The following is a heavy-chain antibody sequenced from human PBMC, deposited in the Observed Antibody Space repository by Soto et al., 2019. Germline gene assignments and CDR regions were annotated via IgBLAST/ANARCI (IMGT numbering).Heavy chain of an antibody. CDR1: GYTFTSYD. CDR2: MNPNSGNT. CDR3: ARARYVGYYDSSGYYLRV. Sequence: ASVKVSCKASGYTFTSYDINWVRQATGQGLERMGWMNPNSGNTGYAQKFQGRVTMTRNTSISTAYMELSSLRSEDTAVYYCARARYVGYYDSSGYYLRVWGQGTLVTVSS. J-gene: IGHJ4*02. V-gene: IGHV1-8*01. D-gene: IGHD3-22*01.